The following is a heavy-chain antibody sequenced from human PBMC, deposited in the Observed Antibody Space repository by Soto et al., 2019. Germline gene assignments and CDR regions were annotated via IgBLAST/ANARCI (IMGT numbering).Heavy chain of an antibody. J-gene: IGHJ4*02. V-gene: IGHV1-18*01. Sequence: QVQLVQSGPEVKKPGASVKVSCKASGYTFTSYGITWVRQAPGQGLEWMGWISADNGKTNYAQKCQGRVTMTTDTSTSTAYMELRSLRSDDTAVYYCVVAAQPYYFDYWGQGTLFTVSS. CDR1: GYTFTSYG. CDR2: ISADNGKT. CDR3: VVAAQPYYFDY. D-gene: IGHD2-15*01.